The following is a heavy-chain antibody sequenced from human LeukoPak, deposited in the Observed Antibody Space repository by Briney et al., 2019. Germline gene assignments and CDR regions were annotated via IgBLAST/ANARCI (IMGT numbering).Heavy chain of an antibody. Sequence: GESLKISCQSSGYNFTPYWIVWVRQMPGKGLEWMGITFAGYSYTIYSPSFQGQVTISVDKSISTAYLQWSSLKASDTAMYYCARRLSSGYLATFDIWGQGTMVTVSS. J-gene: IGHJ3*02. CDR3: ARRLSSGYLATFDI. CDR2: TFAGYSYT. D-gene: IGHD3-22*01. V-gene: IGHV5-51*01. CDR1: GYNFTPYW.